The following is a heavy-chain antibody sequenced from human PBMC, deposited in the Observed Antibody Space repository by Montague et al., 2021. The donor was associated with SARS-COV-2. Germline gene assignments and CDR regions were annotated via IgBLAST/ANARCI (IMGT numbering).Heavy chain of an antibody. CDR2: VFYRGNT. CDR1: GGSIGTGSYF. J-gene: IGHJ3*02. CDR3: ARRNYCSSSSCYNGGFDI. Sequence: SETLSLTCTVSGGSIGTGSYFWSWIRQSPGKGLEWLGTVFYRGNTYYNPSLKSRVTISVDTSTNQFSLKLTSVTVAETAIYFCARRNYCSSSSCYNGGFDIWGQGAVVTVSS. V-gene: IGHV4-39*01. D-gene: IGHD2-2*01.